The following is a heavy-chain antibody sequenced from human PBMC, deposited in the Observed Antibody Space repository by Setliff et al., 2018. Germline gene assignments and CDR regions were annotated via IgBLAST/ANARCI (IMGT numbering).Heavy chain of an antibody. CDR1: GGSISSGGFY. J-gene: IGHJ4*02. Sequence: KTSETLSLTCSVSGGSISSGGFYWSWIRQSAGRGLEWIGHFHTGGATDYNLSPKSRVTISLDSSKNQFSLRLSSVTAADAAVYFCARESATIGEFPLYYFDKWGQGIPVTVSS. D-gene: IGHD3-10*01. CDR3: ARESATIGEFPLYYFDK. V-gene: IGHV4-61*09. CDR2: FHTGGAT.